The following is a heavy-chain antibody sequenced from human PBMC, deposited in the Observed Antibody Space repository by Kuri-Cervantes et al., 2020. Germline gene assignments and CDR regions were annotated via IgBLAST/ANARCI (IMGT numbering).Heavy chain of an antibody. Sequence: LSLTCAASGFTFSDYYMSWIRQAPGKGLEWVSYISSSGSTIYYADSVKGRFTISRDNSKNTLYLQMNSLRAEDTAVYYCAREANGPHYYGMDVWGQGTTVTVSS. CDR1: GFTFSDYY. J-gene: IGHJ6*02. CDR3: AREANGPHYYGMDV. V-gene: IGHV3-11*04. CDR2: ISSSGSTI. D-gene: IGHD2-8*01.